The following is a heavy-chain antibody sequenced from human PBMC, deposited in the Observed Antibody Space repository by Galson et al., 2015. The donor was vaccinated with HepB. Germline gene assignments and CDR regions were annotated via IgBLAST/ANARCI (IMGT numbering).Heavy chain of an antibody. CDR1: GFSLRTSGVA. D-gene: IGHD3-10*01. V-gene: IGHV2-5*02. Sequence: PALVKPTQTLTLTCTFSGFSLRTSGVAVGWIRQPPGKALEWLALIFWDDDKRYRPSLKSRLTITKDTSKNQVVLTMTNVDPLDTATYYCAHRGKNYFGSGPFDPWGQGTLVTVSS. CDR2: IFWDDDK. J-gene: IGHJ5*02. CDR3: AHRGKNYFGSGPFDP.